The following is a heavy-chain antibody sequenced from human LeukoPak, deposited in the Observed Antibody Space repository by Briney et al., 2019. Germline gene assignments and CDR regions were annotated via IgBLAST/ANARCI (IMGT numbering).Heavy chain of an antibody. CDR1: GFTFSSYS. Sequence: GSLRLSCAASGFTFSSYSMNWIRQPPGKGLEWIGSMYYTGSYTGTTYYNPSLESRVTVSVDTSKNLCSLKLTSVTAADTAVYYCVGEEYGTGSYYKSSDWGQGTLVTVSS. J-gene: IGHJ4*02. CDR3: VGEEYGTGSYYKSSD. V-gene: IGHV4-59*04. D-gene: IGHD3-10*01. CDR2: MYYTGSYTGTT.